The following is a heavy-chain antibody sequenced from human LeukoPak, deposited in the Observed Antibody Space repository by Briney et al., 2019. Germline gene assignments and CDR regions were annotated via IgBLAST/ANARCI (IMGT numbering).Heavy chain of an antibody. CDR3: TRSPPPLLTAYNYFDS. V-gene: IGHV1-18*04. CDR2: VSGYNGHP. Sequence: GASVKVSCKASGYTFTSYYMHWVRQAPGQGLEWMGCVSGYNGHPNYAQKLQGRVTMTIDTSTNTAYMELRSLRSDDTAVYFCTRSPPPLLTAYNYFDSWGQGTLVTVSS. J-gene: IGHJ4*02. D-gene: IGHD3-9*01. CDR1: GYTFTSYY.